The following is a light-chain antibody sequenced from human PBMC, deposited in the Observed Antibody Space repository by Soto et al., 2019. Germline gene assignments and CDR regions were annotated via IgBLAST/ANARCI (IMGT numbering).Light chain of an antibody. V-gene: IGLV1-51*01. CDR1: SSNIGGNS. CDR3: GSWDSSLRAYV. CDR2: DDN. Sequence: VLTQPPSVSAAPGQKVTISCSGSSSNIGGNSVSWYQQLPGTAPKLLIYDDNKRPSGIPDRFSGSKSGTSATLGITGFQTGDEADYYCGSWDSSLRAYVFGTGTKVTVL. J-gene: IGLJ1*01.